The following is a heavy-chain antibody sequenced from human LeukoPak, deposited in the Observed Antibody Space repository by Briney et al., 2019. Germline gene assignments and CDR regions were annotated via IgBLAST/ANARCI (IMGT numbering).Heavy chain of an antibody. J-gene: IGHJ4*02. CDR2: IVGSGVTT. D-gene: IGHD5-18*01. Sequence: PGGSLRLSCAASGFTFRNYGMSWVRQAPGRGLEWVSGIVGSGVTTYYADSVKGRFTISRDNSKNTLYLHMNGLRVEDTAIYYCARDERWIQFNYWGQGTLVTVSS. V-gene: IGHV3-23*01. CDR3: ARDERWIQFNY. CDR1: GFTFRNYG.